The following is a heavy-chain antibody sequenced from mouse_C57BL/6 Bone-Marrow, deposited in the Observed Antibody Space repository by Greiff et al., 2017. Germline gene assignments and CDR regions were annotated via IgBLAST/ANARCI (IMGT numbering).Heavy chain of an antibody. CDR1: GYSFTGYY. Sequence: VQLQQSGPELVKPGASVKISCKASGYSFTGYYMNWVTQSPEKSLEWIGEINPSTGGTTYHHKFKAKGTLTVDKSSSTAYLQLKSLTSEDAAIYYCESRDYYGRRYYFDYWGQGTTLTVSS. J-gene: IGHJ2*01. V-gene: IGHV1-42*01. D-gene: IGHD1-1*01. CDR3: ESRDYYGRRYYFDY. CDR2: INPSTGGT.